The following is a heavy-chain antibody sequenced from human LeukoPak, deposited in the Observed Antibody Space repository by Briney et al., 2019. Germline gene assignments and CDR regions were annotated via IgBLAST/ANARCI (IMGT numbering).Heavy chain of an antibody. CDR3: ASEYYDILTGYGY. CDR1: GFTFSSYW. D-gene: IGHD3-9*01. J-gene: IGHJ4*02. Sequence: GGSLRLSCAASGFTFSSYWMSWVRQAPGKGLEWVANIKQDGREKYYVDSVKGRFTISKDNAKNSLYLQMNSLRAEDTAVYYCASEYYDILTGYGYWGQGTLVTVSS. CDR2: IKQDGREK. V-gene: IGHV3-7*01.